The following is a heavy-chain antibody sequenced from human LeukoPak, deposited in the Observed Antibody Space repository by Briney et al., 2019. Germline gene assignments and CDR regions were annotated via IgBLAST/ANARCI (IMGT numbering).Heavy chain of an antibody. Sequence: PGGSLRLSCAASGFTFSSYAMSWVRQAPGKELEWVSAIGGSGGSTYYADSVKGRFTISRDNSKNTLYLQMNSLRAEDTAVYYCAKAVTMVQGVIIGSYYYYMDVWGKGTTVTVSS. J-gene: IGHJ6*03. CDR3: AKAVTMVQGVIIGSYYYYMDV. D-gene: IGHD3-10*01. CDR1: GFTFSSYA. V-gene: IGHV3-23*01. CDR2: IGGSGGST.